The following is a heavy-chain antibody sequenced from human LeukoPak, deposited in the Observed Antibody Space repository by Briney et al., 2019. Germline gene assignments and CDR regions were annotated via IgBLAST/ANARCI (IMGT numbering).Heavy chain of an antibody. D-gene: IGHD1-26*01. Sequence: SETLSLTCTVSGGSISSYYWSWIRQPAGKGLEWIGRIYTSGSTNYNPSLKSRVTISVDTSKNQFSLNLSSVTAADTAVYYCARGDGSPSGILYYGMDVWGQGTTVTVSS. CDR1: GGSISSYY. CDR2: IYTSGST. CDR3: ARGDGSPSGILYYGMDV. J-gene: IGHJ6*02. V-gene: IGHV4-4*07.